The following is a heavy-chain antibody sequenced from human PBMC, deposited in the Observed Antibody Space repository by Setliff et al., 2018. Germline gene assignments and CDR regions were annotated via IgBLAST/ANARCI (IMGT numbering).Heavy chain of an antibody. CDR3: ARGYRGYYNFWSGSQGANWFDP. J-gene: IGHJ5*02. V-gene: IGHV1-2*04. CDR1: GYTFTGYY. D-gene: IGHD3-3*01. CDR2: INPNSGGT. Sequence: ASVKVSCKASGYTFTGYYMHWVRQAPGQGLEWMGWINPNSGGTNYAQKFQGWVTMTRDTSTSTAYMELSSLRSEDTAVYYCARGYRGYYNFWSGSQGANWFDPWGQGTLVTVSS.